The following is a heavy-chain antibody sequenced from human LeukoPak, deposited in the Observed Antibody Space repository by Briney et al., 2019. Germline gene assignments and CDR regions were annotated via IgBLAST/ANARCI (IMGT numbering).Heavy chain of an antibody. CDR1: GFTVSTNF. V-gene: IGHV3-53*01. CDR3: ARLASRSY. Sequence: PGGSLRLSCAVSGFTVSTNFMSWVRQAPGKGPEWVSIIHADGGTKYADSVKGRFTISRDTSKNTFSLQMNNLRAEDTAVYYCARLASRSYWGQGTLVAVSS. CDR2: IHADGGT. D-gene: IGHD6-6*01. J-gene: IGHJ4*02.